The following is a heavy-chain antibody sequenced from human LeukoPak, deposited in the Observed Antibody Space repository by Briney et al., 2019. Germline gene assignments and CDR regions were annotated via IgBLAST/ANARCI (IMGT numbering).Heavy chain of an antibody. CDR3: AKGSTIFGVVMG. V-gene: IGHV3-23*01. Sequence: SGGSLRLSCAASGFTFSSYAMSWVRQAPGKGLEWVSAISGSGGSTYYADSVKGRFTISRDNSKNTLYLQMNSLRAEDTAVYYCAKGSTIFGVVMGWGQGTLVTVSS. CDR2: ISGSGGST. J-gene: IGHJ4*02. CDR1: GFTFSSYA. D-gene: IGHD3-3*01.